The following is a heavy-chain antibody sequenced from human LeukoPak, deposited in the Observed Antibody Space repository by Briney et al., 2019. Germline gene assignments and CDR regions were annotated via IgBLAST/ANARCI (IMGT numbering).Heavy chain of an antibody. CDR1: GGSISSYY. J-gene: IGHJ4*02. Sequence: PSETLSLTCTVSGGSISSYYWSWLRQPPGKGLEWIGYIYYSGSTNYNPSLKSRVTISVDTSKNQFSLKLSSVTAADTAVYYCARHASRGVSWFLFDYWGQGTLVTVSS. D-gene: IGHD3-10*01. V-gene: IGHV4-59*08. CDR3: ARHASRGVSWFLFDY. CDR2: IYYSGST.